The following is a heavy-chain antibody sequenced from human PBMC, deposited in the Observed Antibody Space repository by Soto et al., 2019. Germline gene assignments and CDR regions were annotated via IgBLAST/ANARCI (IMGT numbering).Heavy chain of an antibody. CDR1: GASISGFY. Sequence: PSETLSLTCTVSGASISGFYWSWIRKSAGKGLEWIGRIYATGTTDYNPSLKSRVMMSVDTSKKQFSLKLRSVTAADTAVYYCVRDGTKTLRDWFDPWGQGISVTVSS. CDR2: IYATGTT. J-gene: IGHJ5*02. V-gene: IGHV4-4*07. D-gene: IGHD1-1*01. CDR3: VRDGTKTLRDWFDP.